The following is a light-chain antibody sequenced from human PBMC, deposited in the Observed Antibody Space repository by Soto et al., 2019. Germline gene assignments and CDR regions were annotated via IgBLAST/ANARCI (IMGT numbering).Light chain of an antibody. J-gene: IGLJ1*01. CDR3: QAWDSSTGV. CDR2: QDS. Sequence: SYELTQPPSVSVSPGQTASITCSGDKLGDKYACWYQQKPGQSPVLVIYQDSKRPSGXPERXSGXXSXNTXTXTISGTQAMDEADYYCQAWDSSTGVFGTGTKLTVL. CDR1: KLGDKY. V-gene: IGLV3-1*01.